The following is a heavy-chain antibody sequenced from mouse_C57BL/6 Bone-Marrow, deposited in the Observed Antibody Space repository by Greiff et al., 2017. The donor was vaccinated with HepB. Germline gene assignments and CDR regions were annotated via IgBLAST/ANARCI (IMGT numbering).Heavy chain of an antibody. D-gene: IGHD2-4*01. CDR3: ARDDYDGVYWYFDV. CDR2: INYDGSST. Sequence: EVQVVESEGGLVQPGSSMKLSCTASGFTFSDYYMAWVRQVPEKGLEWVPNINYDGSSTYYLDSLKSRFIISRDNAKNILYLQMSSLKSEDTATYYCARDDYDGVYWYFDVWGTGTTVTVSS. CDR1: GFTFSDYY. V-gene: IGHV5-16*01. J-gene: IGHJ1*03.